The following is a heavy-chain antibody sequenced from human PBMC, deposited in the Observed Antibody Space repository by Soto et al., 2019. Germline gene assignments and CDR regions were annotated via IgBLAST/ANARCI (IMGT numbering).Heavy chain of an antibody. Sequence: SETLSLTCAVYGGSFSGYYWSWIRQPPGKGLEWIGEINHSGSTNYNPSLKSRVTISVDTSKNQFSLKLSSVTAADTAVYYCARGGYRDSSSSPNFDYWGQGTLVTVSS. J-gene: IGHJ4*02. D-gene: IGHD6-6*01. CDR3: ARGGYRDSSSSPNFDY. CDR2: INHSGST. V-gene: IGHV4-34*01. CDR1: GGSFSGYY.